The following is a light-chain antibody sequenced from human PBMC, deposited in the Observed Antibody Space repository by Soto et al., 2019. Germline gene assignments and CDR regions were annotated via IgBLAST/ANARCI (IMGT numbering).Light chain of an antibody. CDR1: QTINNN. CDR2: GAS. Sequence: VMTQAPATLAVSPGERATLSCRASQTINNNVAWYQLKDGQVPRLVIYGASTRATDIPARFSGSGSGTDFSLTISRLEPEDFAVYHCQQYSSSPRTFGQGTRLEIK. V-gene: IGKV3-15*01. J-gene: IGKJ5*01. CDR3: QQYSSSPRT.